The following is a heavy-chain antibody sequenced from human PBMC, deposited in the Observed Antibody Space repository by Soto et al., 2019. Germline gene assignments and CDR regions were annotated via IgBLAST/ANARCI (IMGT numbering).Heavy chain of an antibody. Sequence: SETLSLTCTVSGGSVSSGSYYWSWIRQPPGKGLEWIGYIYYSGSTNYNPSPKSRVTISVDTSKNQFSLKLSSVTAADTAVYYCARDKGQQLVRFPRWASYFDYWGQGTLVTVSS. V-gene: IGHV4-61*01. CDR3: ARDKGQQLVRFPRWASYFDY. CDR2: IYYSGST. CDR1: GGSVSSGSYY. J-gene: IGHJ4*02. D-gene: IGHD6-13*01.